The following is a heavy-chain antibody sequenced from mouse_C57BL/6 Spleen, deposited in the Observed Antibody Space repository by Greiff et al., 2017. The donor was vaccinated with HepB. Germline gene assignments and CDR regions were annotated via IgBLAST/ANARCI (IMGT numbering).Heavy chain of an antibody. V-gene: IGHV1-55*01. J-gene: IGHJ4*01. CDR1: GYTFTSYW. Sequence: QVQLQQSGAELVKPGASVKMSCKASGYTFTSYWITWVKQRPGQGLEWIGDIYPGSGSTNYNEKFKSKATLTVDTSSSTAYMQLSSLTSEDSAVYYCARYRLYYAMDYWGQGTSVTVSS. CDR2: IYPGSGST. CDR3: ARYRLYYAMDY.